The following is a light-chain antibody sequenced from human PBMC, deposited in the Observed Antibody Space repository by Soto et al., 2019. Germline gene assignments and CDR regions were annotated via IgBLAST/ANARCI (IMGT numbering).Light chain of an antibody. CDR1: QSVSNS. CDR2: EVS. CDR3: HPRYNWPRVN. J-gene: IGKJ5*01. V-gene: IGKV3-11*01. Sequence: EIVLTQSPATLSLSPGERVTLSCRATQSVSNSLAWYPQKPAQPPCLLVYEVSNRATGIPARFSGSWSGTDFTHTIPSLEPEEFAVYFCHPRYNWPRVNFGQGTRLE.